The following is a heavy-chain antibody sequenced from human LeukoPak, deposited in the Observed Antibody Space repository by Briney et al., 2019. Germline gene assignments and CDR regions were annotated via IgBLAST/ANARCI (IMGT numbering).Heavy chain of an antibody. CDR2: ISNDGSNK. Sequence: GGSLRLSCAASGFTFSSYGMHWVRQAPGKGLEWVAVISNDGSNKYYADSVKGRFTISRDNSKNTLYLQMNSLRAEDTAVYYCAKDFFPYSGSYGFDYWGQGTLVTVSS. CDR3: AKDFFPYSGSYGFDY. CDR1: GFTFSSYG. D-gene: IGHD1-26*01. J-gene: IGHJ4*02. V-gene: IGHV3-30*18.